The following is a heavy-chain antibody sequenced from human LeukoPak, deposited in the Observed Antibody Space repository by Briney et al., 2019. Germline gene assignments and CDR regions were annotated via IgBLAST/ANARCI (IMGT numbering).Heavy chain of an antibody. CDR2: IKQDGSEK. Sequence: QPGGSLRLSCAASEFTFSSYWMSWVRQAPGRGLEWVANIKQDGSEKYYVDSVRGRFTISRDNAKNSLYLQMNSLRVEDTVVYYCARERGGGGVQPLTLDYWGQGALVTVSS. V-gene: IGHV3-7*01. CDR3: ARERGGGGVQPLTLDY. CDR1: EFTFSSYW. J-gene: IGHJ4*02. D-gene: IGHD3-16*01.